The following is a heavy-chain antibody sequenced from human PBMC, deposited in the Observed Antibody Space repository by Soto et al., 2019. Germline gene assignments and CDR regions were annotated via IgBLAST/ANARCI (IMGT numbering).Heavy chain of an antibody. CDR3: ARRIVAPETFDY. V-gene: IGHV4-59*08. CDR1: GGSIISYY. D-gene: IGHD5-12*01. CDR2: IYYAGST. Sequence: SETLSLTCTVSGGSIISYYWSWIRQPPGRGLEWIGFIYYAGSTKYNPSLNSRVTISVDTSKNQFSLTVTSVTAADTAVYYCARRIVAPETFDYWGQGTLVTGSS. J-gene: IGHJ4*02.